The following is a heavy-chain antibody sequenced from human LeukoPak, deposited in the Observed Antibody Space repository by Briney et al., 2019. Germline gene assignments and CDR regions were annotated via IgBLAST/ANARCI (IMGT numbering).Heavy chain of an antibody. J-gene: IGHJ5*02. CDR1: GGSFSGYY. Sequence: SETLSLTCAVYGGSFSGYYWSWIRQPPGKGLEWIGEINHSGSTNYNPSLKSRVTISVDTSKNQFSLKLSSVTAADTAMYYCARARHIVVVPAAGMTGTTLYDPWGQGTLVTVSS. D-gene: IGHD2-2*01. CDR2: INHSGST. CDR3: ARARHIVVVPAAGMTGTTLYDP. V-gene: IGHV4-34*01.